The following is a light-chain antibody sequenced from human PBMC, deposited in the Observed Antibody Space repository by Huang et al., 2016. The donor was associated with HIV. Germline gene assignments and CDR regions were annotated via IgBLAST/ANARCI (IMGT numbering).Light chain of an antibody. CDR2: GAS. J-gene: IGKJ1*01. Sequence: EIVLTQSPGTLSVSPGERATLSCRASQSVTSNFLAWYQQKPGQAPRLLIFGASSRASDIPDRFSGGGSGTDFTLTISRLEPEDFAVYYCQQYGGSFGTFGQGTRVEIK. V-gene: IGKV3-20*01. CDR3: QQYGGSFGT. CDR1: QSVTSNF.